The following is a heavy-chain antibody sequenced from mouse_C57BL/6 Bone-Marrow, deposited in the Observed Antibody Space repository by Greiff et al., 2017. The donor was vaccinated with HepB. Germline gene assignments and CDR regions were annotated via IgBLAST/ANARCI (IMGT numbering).Heavy chain of an antibody. CDR3: ARPDYYGSSHWYCDV. V-gene: IGHV5-12*01. Sequence: EVELVESGGGLVQPGGSLKLSCAASGFTFSDYYMYWVRQTPEKRLEWVAYISNGGGSTYYPDTVKGRFTISRDNAKNTLYLQMSRLKSEDTAMYYCARPDYYGSSHWYCDVWGTGTTVTVSS. D-gene: IGHD1-1*01. CDR2: ISNGGGST. J-gene: IGHJ1*03. CDR1: GFTFSDYY.